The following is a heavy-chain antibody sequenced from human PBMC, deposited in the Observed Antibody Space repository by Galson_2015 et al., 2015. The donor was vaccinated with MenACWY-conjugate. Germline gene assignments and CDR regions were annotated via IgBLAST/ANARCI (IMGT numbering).Heavy chain of an antibody. CDR2: IYYTGSA. D-gene: IGHD2-2*01. V-gene: IGHV4-59*08. J-gene: IGHJ2*01. CDR1: GASISPFH. Sequence: SETLSLTCTVSGASISPFHWSWVRQPPGKGLDWIGFIYYTGSANYNPSLKSRVTISIDTSKNQFSLELTSVTAADTAFYYCARHAAFTSAWPPWYFDLWGPGTLVTVSS. CDR3: ARHAAFTSAWPPWYFDL.